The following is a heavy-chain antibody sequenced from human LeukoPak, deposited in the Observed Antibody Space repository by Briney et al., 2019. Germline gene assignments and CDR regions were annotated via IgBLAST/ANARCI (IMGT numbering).Heavy chain of an antibody. CDR1: GFTFSSYS. CDR3: ARDSSSWFFDY. V-gene: IGHV3-21*01. Sequence: GSLRLSCAASGFTFSSYSMNWVRQAPGKGLEWVSSISSSSSYIYYADSVKGRFTISRDNAKKSLYLQMNSLRAEDTAVYYCARDSSSWFFDYWGQGTLVTVSS. CDR2: ISSSSSYI. J-gene: IGHJ4*02. D-gene: IGHD6-13*01.